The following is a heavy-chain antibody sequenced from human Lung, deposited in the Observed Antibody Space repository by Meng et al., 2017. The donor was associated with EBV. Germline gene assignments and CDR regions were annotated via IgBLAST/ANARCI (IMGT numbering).Heavy chain of an antibody. Sequence: QAQLQESGPGLVKPSETLSLPCTVSGGSFTNYYWSWIRQPAGKGLEWIGEIPHRGSSAYNPSLKSRVSMSIDKSKYQFSLKLTSVTAADTAVYHCLRGSGGSVWGQGTLVTVS. CDR1: GGSFTNYY. CDR2: IPHRGSS. CDR3: LRGSGGSV. V-gene: IGHV4-4*07. J-gene: IGHJ1*01. D-gene: IGHD3-10*01.